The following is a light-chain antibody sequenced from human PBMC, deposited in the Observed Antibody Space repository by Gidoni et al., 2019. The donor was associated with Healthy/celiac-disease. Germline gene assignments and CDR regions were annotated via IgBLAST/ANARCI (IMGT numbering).Light chain of an antibody. CDR3: QQSYSTPYT. V-gene: IGKV1-39*01. Sequence: DNQMPQSPSSLSASVGDRVTITCRASQSISSYVNWYQQKPGKAPKRLIDAATSLQSGIAARFSGSGSGTDFTLTISSMQPEDFATYYCQQSYSTPYTLGQGTKLEIK. J-gene: IGKJ2*01. CDR2: AAT. CDR1: QSISSY.